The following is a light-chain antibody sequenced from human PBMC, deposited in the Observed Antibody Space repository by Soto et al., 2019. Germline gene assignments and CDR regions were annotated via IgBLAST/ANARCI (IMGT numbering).Light chain of an antibody. V-gene: IGKV3-15*01. Sequence: EIVMTQSPATLSVSPGERATLSCRASQSVSSNLAWYQQIPGQAPRLLIYGASTRATGIPVRFSGSGSGTEFTLTISSLQSEDFAVYYCQQYNNWPPWTFGQGTKVEIK. CDR1: QSVSSN. J-gene: IGKJ1*01. CDR2: GAS. CDR3: QQYNNWPPWT.